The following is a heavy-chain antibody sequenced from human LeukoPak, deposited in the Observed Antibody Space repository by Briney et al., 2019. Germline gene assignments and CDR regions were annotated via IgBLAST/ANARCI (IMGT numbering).Heavy chain of an antibody. J-gene: IGHJ4*02. V-gene: IGHV3-23*01. Sequence: QSGGSLRLSCAASGFTFSNYAMSWVRQAPGKGLEWVSGISGSGGSTYYADSVKGRFTISRDNSKNTLYLQMNSLRAEDTAVYYCAKAKPPRNPLMVSAMRGYFDYWGQGTLVTVSS. CDR2: ISGSGGST. CDR1: GFTFSNYA. D-gene: IGHD2-8*01. CDR3: AKAKPPRNPLMVSAMRGYFDY.